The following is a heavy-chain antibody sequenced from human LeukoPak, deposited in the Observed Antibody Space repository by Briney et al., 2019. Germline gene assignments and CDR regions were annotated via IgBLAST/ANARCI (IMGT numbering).Heavy chain of an antibody. CDR2: VSYDGTKK. CDR1: GFIFSSYG. CDR3: AKDHRRGGGSVAFDI. D-gene: IGHD2-15*01. J-gene: IGHJ3*02. V-gene: IGHV3-30*18. Sequence: GRSLRLSCAASGFIFSSYGMHWVRQAPGKGLEWVAIVSYDGTKKFYADSVKGRFTISRDNSKNTLYLQMNSLRAEDTAVYYCAKDHRRGGGSVAFDIWGQGTMVTVSS.